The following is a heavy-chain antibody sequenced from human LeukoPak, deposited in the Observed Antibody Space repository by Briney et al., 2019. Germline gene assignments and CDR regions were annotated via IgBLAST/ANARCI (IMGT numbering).Heavy chain of an antibody. CDR2: INSDGSST. Sequence: TGGSLRLSCAASGFTFSSYSMNWVRQAPGKGLVWVSRINSDGSSTRYADFVKGRFTISRDNAKNTLYLQMNSLRSEDTALYYCVRDNYYGMDVWGQGTTVTVSS. J-gene: IGHJ6*02. CDR1: GFTFSSYS. V-gene: IGHV3-74*01. CDR3: VRDNYYGMDV.